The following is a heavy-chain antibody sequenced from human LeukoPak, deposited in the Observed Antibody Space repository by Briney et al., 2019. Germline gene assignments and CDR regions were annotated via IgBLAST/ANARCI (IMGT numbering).Heavy chain of an antibody. Sequence: SETLSLTCAVYGGSFSGYYWSWIRQPPGKGLEWIGEINHSGSTNYNPSLKSRVTISVDTSKNQFSLKLSSVTAADTAVYYCARGLHSDYYGVPYYYYYYMDVWGKRTTVTVSS. V-gene: IGHV4-34*01. CDR3: ARGLHSDYYGVPYYYYYYMDV. J-gene: IGHJ6*03. CDR2: INHSGST. D-gene: IGHD3-10*01. CDR1: GGSFSGYY.